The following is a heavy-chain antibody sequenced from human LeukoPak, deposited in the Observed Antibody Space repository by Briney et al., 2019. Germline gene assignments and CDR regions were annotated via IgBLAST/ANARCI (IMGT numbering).Heavy chain of an antibody. CDR1: GGSFSGYY. CDR2: INHSGST. Sequence: SETLSLTCAVYGGSFSGYYWSWIRQPPGKGLEWIGEINHSGSTNYNPSLESRVTISVDTSKNQFSLKLSSVTAADTAVYYCARIRSSWNKYFDYWGQGTLVTVSS. V-gene: IGHV4-34*01. D-gene: IGHD6-13*01. J-gene: IGHJ4*02. CDR3: ARIRSSWNKYFDY.